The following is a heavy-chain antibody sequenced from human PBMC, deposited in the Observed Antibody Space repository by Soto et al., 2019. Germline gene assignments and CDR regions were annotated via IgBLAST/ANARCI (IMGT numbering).Heavy chain of an antibody. V-gene: IGHV3-23*01. CDR1: GFTFSSYA. J-gene: IGHJ4*02. CDR3: AKDAPGQWLAKRVDFDY. Sequence: EVQLLESGGGLVQPGGSLRLSCAASGFTFSSYAMSWVRQAPGKGLEWVSAISGSGGSTYYADSVKGRFTISRDNSKNTLYLQMNSLRAEDTAVYYCAKDAPGQWLAKRVDFDYWGQGTLVTVSS. CDR2: ISGSGGST. D-gene: IGHD6-19*01.